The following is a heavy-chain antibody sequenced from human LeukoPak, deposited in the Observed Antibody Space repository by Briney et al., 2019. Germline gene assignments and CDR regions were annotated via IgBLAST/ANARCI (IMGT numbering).Heavy chain of an antibody. Sequence: PGGSLRLSCAASGFTFSSYWMSWVRQAPGKGLGWVSAISGSDGTTYYADSVKGRFTISRDNSKYTLSLQMNSLRAEDTAVYYCAKVDNWKYGHHDYWGQGTLVTVSS. D-gene: IGHD1-1*01. CDR2: ISGSDGTT. J-gene: IGHJ4*02. V-gene: IGHV3-23*01. CDR3: AKVDNWKYGHHDY. CDR1: GFTFSSYW.